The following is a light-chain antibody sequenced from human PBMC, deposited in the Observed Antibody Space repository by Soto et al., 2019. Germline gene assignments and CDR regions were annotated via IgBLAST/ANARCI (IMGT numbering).Light chain of an antibody. Sequence: EIVLTQSPATLSLSPGERATLSCRASQTISNTFLAWYQQKPGQAPRLLIYGASRRATGIPDRFSGSASGTDFTLTISRLEPEDFAVYFCQQYSDLPMTFGQGTRLEIK. CDR3: QQYSDLPMT. CDR2: GAS. V-gene: IGKV3-20*01. CDR1: QTISNTF. J-gene: IGKJ5*01.